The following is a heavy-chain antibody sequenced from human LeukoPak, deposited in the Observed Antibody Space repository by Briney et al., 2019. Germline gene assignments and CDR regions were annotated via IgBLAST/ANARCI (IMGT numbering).Heavy chain of an antibody. J-gene: IGHJ5*02. Sequence: GSSVKVSCKASGGTFSSYAISWVRQATGQGLEWMGWMNPNSGNTGYAQRFQGRVTMTRNTSISTAYMELSSLRSEDTAVYYCARGRYCSGGSCSNWFDPWGQGTLVTVSS. D-gene: IGHD2-15*01. V-gene: IGHV1-8*02. CDR1: GGTFSSYA. CDR2: MNPNSGNT. CDR3: ARGRYCSGGSCSNWFDP.